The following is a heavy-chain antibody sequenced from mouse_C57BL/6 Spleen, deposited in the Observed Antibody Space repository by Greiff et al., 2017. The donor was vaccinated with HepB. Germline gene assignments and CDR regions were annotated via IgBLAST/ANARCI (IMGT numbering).Heavy chain of an antibody. V-gene: IGHV1-15*01. Sequence: VKLQESGAELVRPGASVTLSCKASGYTFTDYEMHWVKQTPVHGLEWIGAIDPETGGTAYNQKFKGKAILTADKSSSTAYMELRSLTSEDSAVYYCTRIYYGNEFDYWGQGTTLTVSS. D-gene: IGHD2-1*01. CDR1: GYTFTDYE. CDR3: TRIYYGNEFDY. J-gene: IGHJ2*01. CDR2: IDPETGGT.